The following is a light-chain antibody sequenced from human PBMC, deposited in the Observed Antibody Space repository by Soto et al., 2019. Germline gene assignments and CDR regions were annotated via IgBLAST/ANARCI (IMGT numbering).Light chain of an antibody. CDR2: LSSDGSH. J-gene: IGLJ2*01. V-gene: IGLV4-69*01. Sequence: QHVLTQSPSASASLGASVKLTCTRSSGHSSYAIAWHQQQPEKGPRYLMKLSSDGSHSKGDGIPDRFSGSSSGAERYLTISSLQSEDEDDYYCQTWDTGARVVFGGGTKLTVL. CDR1: SGHSSYA. CDR3: QTWDTGARVV.